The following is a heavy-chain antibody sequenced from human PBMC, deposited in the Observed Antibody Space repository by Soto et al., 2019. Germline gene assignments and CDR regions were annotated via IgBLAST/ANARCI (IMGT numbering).Heavy chain of an antibody. J-gene: IGHJ4*02. V-gene: IGHV3-33*01. D-gene: IGHD6-13*01. CDR1: GFTFSSYG. Sequence: QVQLVESGGGVVQPGRSLRLSCAASGFTFSSYGMHWVRQAPGKGLEWVAVIWYDGSNKYYADSVKGRFTISRDNSKNTLYLQMNSLRAEDTAVYYCARGSSSWFIIVYWGQGTLVTVSS. CDR3: ARGSSSWFIIVY. CDR2: IWYDGSNK.